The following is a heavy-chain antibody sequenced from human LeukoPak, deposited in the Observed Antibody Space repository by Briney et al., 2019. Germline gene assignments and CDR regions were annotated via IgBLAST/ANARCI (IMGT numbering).Heavy chain of an antibody. D-gene: IGHD3-16*02. CDR3: ARDRGGDYVWGSYLEY. CDR2: INPSGGST. Sequence: ASVKVSCKASGYTFTSYYMHWVRQAPGQGLEWMGIINPSGGSTSYAQKFQGRVTITADESTSTAYMELSSLRSEDTAVYYCARDRGGDYVWGSYLEYWGQGTLVTVSS. J-gene: IGHJ4*02. CDR1: GYTFTSYY. V-gene: IGHV1-46*01.